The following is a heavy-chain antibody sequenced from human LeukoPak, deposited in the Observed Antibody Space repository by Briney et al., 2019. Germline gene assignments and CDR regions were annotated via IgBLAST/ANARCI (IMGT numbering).Heavy chain of an antibody. J-gene: IGHJ4*02. CDR3: ARSSGQGVMYDY. D-gene: IGHD3-16*01. Sequence: SQTLSLTCTVSGGSISSGSYYWSWIRQPAGKGLEWIGRIYTSGSTNYNPSLKSRVTISVDTSKNQFSLKLSSVTAADTAVYYCARSSGQGVMYDYWGQGTLVTVSS. V-gene: IGHV4-61*02. CDR2: IYTSGST. CDR1: GGSISSGSYY.